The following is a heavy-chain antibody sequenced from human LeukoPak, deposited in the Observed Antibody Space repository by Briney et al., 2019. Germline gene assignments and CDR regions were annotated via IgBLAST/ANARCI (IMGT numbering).Heavy chain of an antibody. J-gene: IGHJ4*02. CDR1: GFTFSSYW. CDR2: IRQDGSEK. Sequence: GGPLRLSCAASGFTFSSYWMSWVRQAPGKGLEWVANIRQDGSEKYYVDSVKGRFTISRDNAKNSLYLQMYSLRAEDTAVYYCARDPFHRNGYFDYWGQGTLVTVSS. D-gene: IGHD2/OR15-2a*01. V-gene: IGHV3-7*01. CDR3: ARDPFHRNGYFDY.